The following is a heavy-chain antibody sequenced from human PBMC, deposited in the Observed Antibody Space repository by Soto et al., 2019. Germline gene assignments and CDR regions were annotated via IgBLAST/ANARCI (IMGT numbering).Heavy chain of an antibody. D-gene: IGHD2-2*01. J-gene: IGHJ6*03. CDR2: ISSSRSYI. V-gene: IGHV3-21*01. CDR1: GFTFSSYG. Sequence: LRLSCAASGFTFSSYGMHWVRQAPGKGLEWVAVISSSRSYIYYADSVKGRFTISRDNAKNSLYLQMNSLRAEDTAVYYCARDLQYCSSTSCYAGYYYYYYMDVWGKGTTVTVSS. CDR3: ARDLQYCSSTSCYAGYYYYYYMDV.